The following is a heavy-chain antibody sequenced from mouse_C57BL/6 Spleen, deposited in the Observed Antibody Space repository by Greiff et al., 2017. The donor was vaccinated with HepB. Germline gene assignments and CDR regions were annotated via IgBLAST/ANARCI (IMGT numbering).Heavy chain of an antibody. CDR3: ARQRETAQASWFAY. Sequence: EVQVVESGGGLVKPGGSLKLSCAASGFTFSSYTMSWVRQTPEKRLEWVATISGGGGNTYYPDSVKGRFTISRDNAKNTLYLQMSSLRSEDTALYYCARQRETAQASWFAYWGQGTLVTVSA. V-gene: IGHV5-9*01. CDR2: ISGGGGNT. CDR1: GFTFSSYT. D-gene: IGHD3-2*02. J-gene: IGHJ3*01.